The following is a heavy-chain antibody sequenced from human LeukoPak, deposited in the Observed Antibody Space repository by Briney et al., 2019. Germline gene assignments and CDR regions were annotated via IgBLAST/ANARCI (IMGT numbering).Heavy chain of an antibody. CDR1: GYTFTSYG. Sequence: GASVKVSCKASGYTFTSYGISWVRQAPGQGLEWMGWISAYNGNTNYAQKLQGRVTMTTDTSTGPAYMELRSLRSDDTAVYYCARVGKQWLVGHAFDIWGQGTMVTVSS. V-gene: IGHV1-18*01. D-gene: IGHD6-19*01. J-gene: IGHJ3*02. CDR2: ISAYNGNT. CDR3: ARVGKQWLVGHAFDI.